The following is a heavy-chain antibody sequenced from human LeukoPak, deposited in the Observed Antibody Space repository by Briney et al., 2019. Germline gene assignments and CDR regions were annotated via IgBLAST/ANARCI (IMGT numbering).Heavy chain of an antibody. CDR2: ISGSGGST. D-gene: IGHD3-10*01. J-gene: IGHJ4*02. V-gene: IGHV3-23*01. CDR3: AKDETGAFDY. CDR1: GFTFSSYA. Sequence: GESLKISCAASGFTFSSYAMSWVRQAPGEGLEWVSAISGSGGSTYYADSVKGRFTISRDNSKTTLYLQMNSLRAEDTAVYYCAKDETGAFDYWGQGTLVTVSS.